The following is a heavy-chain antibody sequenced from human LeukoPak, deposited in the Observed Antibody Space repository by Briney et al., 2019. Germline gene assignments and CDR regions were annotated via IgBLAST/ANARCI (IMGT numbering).Heavy chain of an antibody. CDR3: ARLSRPSGSRFLEWLLVDYFDY. J-gene: IGHJ4*02. D-gene: IGHD3-3*01. CDR1: GGSISSYY. Sequence: SETLSLTCTVSGGSISSYYWSWIRQPPGKGLEWIGYIYYSGSTNYNPSLKSRVTISVDTSKNQFSLKLSSVTAADTAVYYCARLSRPSGSRFLEWLLVDYFDYWGQGTLVTVSS. CDR2: IYYSGST. V-gene: IGHV4-59*12.